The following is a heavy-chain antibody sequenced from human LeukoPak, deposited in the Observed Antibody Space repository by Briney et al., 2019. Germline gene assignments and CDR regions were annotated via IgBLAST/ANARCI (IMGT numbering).Heavy chain of an antibody. J-gene: IGHJ4*02. Sequence: PSETLSLTRTVSGAPNSSYYSSWIRQPPGKGLEWIGYIYYSGSTNYNPALKSRVTISEDTSKNQISLKLSSVTAADTAVYYCARVRGYYDSSGYDYWGQGTLVTVSS. D-gene: IGHD3-22*01. CDR3: ARVRGYYDSSGYDY. V-gene: IGHV4-59*01. CDR2: IYYSGST. CDR1: GAPNSSYY.